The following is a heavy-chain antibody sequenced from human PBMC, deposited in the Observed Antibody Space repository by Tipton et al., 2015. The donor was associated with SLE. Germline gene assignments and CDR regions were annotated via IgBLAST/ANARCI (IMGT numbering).Heavy chain of an antibody. D-gene: IGHD1-26*01. CDR3: ARLLVGAGDDAFDI. Sequence: TLSLTCAVSAYSISSGYYWGWIRQPPGKGLEWIGSIYHSGSTYYNPSLKSRVTISVDTSKNQFSLKLSSVTAADTAVYYCARLLVGAGDDAFDIWGQGTMVTVSS. CDR2: IYHSGST. CDR1: AYSISSGYY. V-gene: IGHV4-38-2*01. J-gene: IGHJ3*02.